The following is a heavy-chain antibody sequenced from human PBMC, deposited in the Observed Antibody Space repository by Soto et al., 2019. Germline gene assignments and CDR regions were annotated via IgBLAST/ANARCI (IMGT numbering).Heavy chain of an antibody. J-gene: IGHJ6*02. D-gene: IGHD3-16*02. CDR3: AAPLRLGELSAWGWDYYGMDV. CDR2: IVVGSGNT. CDR1: GFTFTSSA. V-gene: IGHV1-58*01. Sequence: SVKVSCKASGFTFTSSAVQWVRQARGQRLEWIGWIVVGSGNTNYAQKFQERVTITRDMSTSTAYMELSSLRSEDTAVYYCAAPLRLGELSAWGWDYYGMDVWGQGTTVTVSS.